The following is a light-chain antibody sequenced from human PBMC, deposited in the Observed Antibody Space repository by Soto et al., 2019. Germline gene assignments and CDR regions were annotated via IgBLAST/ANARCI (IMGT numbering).Light chain of an antibody. Sequence: AIQLTQSPSSLSASVGDRVTITCRASQGISSALAWYQQKPGKAPKLLIYKASSLESGVPSRFSGSGSGTEFTLTISSLQPDDFATYYCQQYNSSFGQGTKVDI. V-gene: IGKV1-13*02. CDR1: QGISSA. CDR2: KAS. CDR3: QQYNSS. J-gene: IGKJ2*01.